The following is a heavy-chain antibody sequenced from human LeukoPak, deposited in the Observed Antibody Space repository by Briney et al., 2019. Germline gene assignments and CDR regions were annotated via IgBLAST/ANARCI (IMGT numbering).Heavy chain of an antibody. D-gene: IGHD3-10*01. J-gene: IGHJ4*02. V-gene: IGHV3-30*02. CDR1: AFTFTSYG. CDR2: IRYDGSNT. CDR3: AKDIGSYYDY. Sequence: GGSLRLSCAASAFTFTSYGMHWVRQTPGKGLEWVAFIRYDGSNTSYPDSVRGRFTISRGNPKNTLYLEMNSLRAEDTAVYYCAKDIGSYYDYWGQGILVTVSS.